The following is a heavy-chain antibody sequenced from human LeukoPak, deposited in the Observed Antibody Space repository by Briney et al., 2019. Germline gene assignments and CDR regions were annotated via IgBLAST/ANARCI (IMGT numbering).Heavy chain of an antibody. CDR1: GYTFTSYD. J-gene: IGHJ6*03. Sequence: ASVKVSCKASGYTFTSYDMNWVRPATGQGLEWMGWMNPNSGNTGYAQKFQGRVTMTRNASISTAYMELSSLRSEDTAVYYCAREAANCSSTSCYANYYYYMDVWGKGTTVTVSS. V-gene: IGHV1-8*01. D-gene: IGHD2-2*01. CDR2: MNPNSGNT. CDR3: AREAANCSSTSCYANYYYYMDV.